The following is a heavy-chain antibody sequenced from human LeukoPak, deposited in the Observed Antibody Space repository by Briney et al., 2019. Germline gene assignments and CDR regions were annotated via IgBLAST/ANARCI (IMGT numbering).Heavy chain of an antibody. CDR2: ISSSANTI. J-gene: IGHJ1*01. V-gene: IGHV3-11*04. CDR3: AAYSSSWYDFQH. CDR1: GFTFSDYY. Sequence: GGSLRLSCAASGFTFSDYYMTWIRQAPGKGLEWVSYISSSANTIYHADSVKGRFTISRDNAKNSLYLQMNSLRAEDTAVYYCAAYSSSWYDFQHWGQGTLVTVSS. D-gene: IGHD6-13*01.